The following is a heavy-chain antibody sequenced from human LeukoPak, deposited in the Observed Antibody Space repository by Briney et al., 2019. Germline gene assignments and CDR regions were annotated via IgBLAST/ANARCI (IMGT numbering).Heavy chain of an antibody. J-gene: IGHJ4*02. CDR3: ATTNSGSGSYSAY. V-gene: IGHV4-39*01. CDR2: IYYSGRT. Sequence: SETLSLTCTVSGGSISSSSYCCGWIRQPPGKGLEWIGSIYYSGRTFYNPSLKSRVTISVDTSKNQFSLNLSSVTAADTAMYYCATTNSGSGSYSAYWGQGTLVTVSS. CDR1: GGSISSSSYC. D-gene: IGHD3-10*01.